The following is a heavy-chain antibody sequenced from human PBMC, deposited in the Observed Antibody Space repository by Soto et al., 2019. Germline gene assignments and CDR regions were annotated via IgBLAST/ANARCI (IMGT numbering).Heavy chain of an antibody. Sequence: LRLSCAASGFTFSSYGMHWVRQAPGKGLEWVAVIWYDGSNKYYADSVKGRFTISRDNSKNTLYLQMNSLRAEDTAVYYCARGGACSGGSCYLTFDYWDQGTLVTVSS. D-gene: IGHD2-15*01. CDR1: GFTFSSYG. J-gene: IGHJ4*02. V-gene: IGHV3-33*01. CDR2: IWYDGSNK. CDR3: ARGGACSGGSCYLTFDY.